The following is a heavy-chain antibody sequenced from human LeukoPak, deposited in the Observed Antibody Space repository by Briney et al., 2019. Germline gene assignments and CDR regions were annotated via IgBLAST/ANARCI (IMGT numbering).Heavy chain of an antibody. CDR3: ARSYSSSWFPDWFDP. V-gene: IGHV4-59*08. J-gene: IGHJ5*02. CDR2: IYYSGST. CDR1: GGSMSGAY. Sequence: PSETLSLTCTVSGGSMSGAYWSWIRQPPGKGLEWIGYIYYSGSTNYNPSLKSRVTISVDTSKNQFSLKLSSVTAADTAVYYCARSYSSSWFPDWFDPWGQGTLVTVSS. D-gene: IGHD6-13*01.